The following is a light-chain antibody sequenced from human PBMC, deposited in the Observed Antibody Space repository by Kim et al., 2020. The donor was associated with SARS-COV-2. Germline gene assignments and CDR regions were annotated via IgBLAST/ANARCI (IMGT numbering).Light chain of an antibody. CDR3: CSYAGSYTFWV. CDR1: SSDVGGYNY. J-gene: IGLJ3*02. CDR2: DVS. Sequence: QSALTQPRSVSGSPGQSVTISCTGTSSDVGGYNYVSWYQQHPGKAPKLMIYDVSRRPSGVPDRFSGSKSGNTAPLTISGLQAEDEADYYCCSYAGSYTFWVFGGGTQLTVL. V-gene: IGLV2-11*01.